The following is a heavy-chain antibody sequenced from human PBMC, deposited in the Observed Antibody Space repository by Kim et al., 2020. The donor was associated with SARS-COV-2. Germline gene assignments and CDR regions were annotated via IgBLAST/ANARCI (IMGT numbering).Heavy chain of an antibody. CDR3: ARGGYSSSWYFDY. D-gene: IGHD6-13*01. J-gene: IGHJ4*02. V-gene: IGHV1-46*01. Sequence: AQEFQGRVTMTRDTPTSTVYMELSSLRSEDTAVYYCARGGYSSSWYFDYWGQGTLVTVSS.